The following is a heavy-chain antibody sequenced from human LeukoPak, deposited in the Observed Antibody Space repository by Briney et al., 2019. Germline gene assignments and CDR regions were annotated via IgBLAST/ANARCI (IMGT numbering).Heavy chain of an antibody. V-gene: IGHV1-2*02. CDR3: AKLYSSSYSAFDI. D-gene: IGHD6-6*01. J-gene: IGHJ3*02. CDR1: GGTFSSYA. Sequence: ASVKVSCKASGGTFSSYAISWVRQAPGQGLEWMGWINPNSGGTNYAQKFQGRVTMTRDTSISTAYMELSRLRSDDTAVYYCAKLYSSSYSAFDIWGQGTMVTVSS. CDR2: INPNSGGT.